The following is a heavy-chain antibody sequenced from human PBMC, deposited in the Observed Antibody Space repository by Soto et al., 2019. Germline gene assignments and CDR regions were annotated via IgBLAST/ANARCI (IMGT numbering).Heavy chain of an antibody. J-gene: IGHJ4*02. CDR2: ISYDGSNK. V-gene: IGHV3-30-3*01. CDR1: GFIFSSYA. Sequence: QVQLVESGGGVVQPGRSLRLSCAASGFIFSSYAMHWVRQAPGKGLEWVAVISYDGSNKYYADSVKGRFTISRDNSKNTLYLQMNSLRAEDTAVYYCARGGHDYGDHDAMDYWGQGTLVTVSS. D-gene: IGHD4-17*01. CDR3: ARGGHDYGDHDAMDY.